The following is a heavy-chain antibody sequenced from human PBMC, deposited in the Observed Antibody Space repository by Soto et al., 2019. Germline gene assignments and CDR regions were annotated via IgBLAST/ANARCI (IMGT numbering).Heavy chain of an antibody. D-gene: IGHD6-13*01. J-gene: IGHJ3*02. Sequence: PLETLSLTCTVSGGSISSYYWSWIRQPPGKGLEWIGYIYYSGSTNYNPSLKSRVTISVDTSKNQFSLKLSSVTAADTAAYYCARGFIAAAGYDAFDIWGQGTMVTVSS. V-gene: IGHV4-59*01. CDR1: GGSISSYY. CDR3: ARGFIAAAGYDAFDI. CDR2: IYYSGST.